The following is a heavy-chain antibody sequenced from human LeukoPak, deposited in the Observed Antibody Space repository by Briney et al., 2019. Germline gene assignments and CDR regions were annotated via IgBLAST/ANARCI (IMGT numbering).Heavy chain of an antibody. CDR1: GGSISSYY. CDR2: IYYSGST. V-gene: IGHV4-59*12. CDR3: ARGLSFGSAFDI. D-gene: IGHD2/OR15-2a*01. Sequence: SETLFLTCTVSGGSISSYYWSWIRQPPGKGLEWIGYIYYSGSTNYNPSLKSRVTISVDTSKNQFSLKLSSVTAADTAVYYCARGLSFGSAFDIWGQGTMVTVSS. J-gene: IGHJ3*02.